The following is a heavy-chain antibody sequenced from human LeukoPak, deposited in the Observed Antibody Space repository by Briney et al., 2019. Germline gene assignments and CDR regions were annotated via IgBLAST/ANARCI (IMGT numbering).Heavy chain of an antibody. J-gene: IGHJ4*02. CDR3: AKDRKFKGSYCFDY. V-gene: IGHV3-23*01. Sequence: GGSLRLSCAASGFTFSSYAMSWARQAAGKGLEWVSAISGSGGSTYYADSVKGRFTISRDNSKNTLYLQMNSLRAEDTAVYYCAKDRKFKGSYCFDYWGQGTLVTVSS. CDR2: ISGSGGST. D-gene: IGHD1-26*01. CDR1: GFTFSSYA.